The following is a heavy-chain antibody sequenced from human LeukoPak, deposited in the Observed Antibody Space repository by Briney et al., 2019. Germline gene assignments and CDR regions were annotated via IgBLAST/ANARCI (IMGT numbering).Heavy chain of an antibody. Sequence: SETLSLTCAVSGGSISSGSYYWSWIRQPAGKGLEWIGRIYTSGSTNYNPSLKSRVTISVDTSKNQFSLKLSSVTAADTAVYYCARVRWELLAGDYFDYWGQGTLVTVSS. CDR1: GGSISSGSYY. CDR2: IYTSGST. CDR3: ARVRWELLAGDYFDY. V-gene: IGHV4-61*02. J-gene: IGHJ4*02. D-gene: IGHD1-26*01.